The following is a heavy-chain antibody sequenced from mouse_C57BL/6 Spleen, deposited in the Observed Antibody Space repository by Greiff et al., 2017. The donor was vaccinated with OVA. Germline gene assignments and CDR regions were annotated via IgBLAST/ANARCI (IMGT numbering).Heavy chain of an antibody. CDR1: GYTFTGYW. CDR2: ILPGSGST. Sequence: QVQLQQSGAELMKPGASVKLSCKATGYTFTGYWIEWVKQRPGHGLEWIGEILPGSGSTNYNEKFKGKATFTADPSSNTAYMQLSSLTTEDSAIYYCASTYYYGSSFLAYWGQGTLVTVSA. D-gene: IGHD1-1*01. J-gene: IGHJ3*01. V-gene: IGHV1-9*01. CDR3: ASTYYYGSSFLAY.